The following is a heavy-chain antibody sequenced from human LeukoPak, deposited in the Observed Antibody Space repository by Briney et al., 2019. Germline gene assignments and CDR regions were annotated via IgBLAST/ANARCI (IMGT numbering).Heavy chain of an antibody. J-gene: IGHJ5*02. CDR2: ISGSGGST. V-gene: IGHV3-23*01. CDR3: ARNRYSSGGGFDP. Sequence: GGSLRLSCAASGFTFSSYAMSWVRQAPGKGLEWVSTISGSGGSTYYADSVKGRFTISRDNSKNTLYLQMNSLRAEDTAAYYCARNRYSSGGGFDPWGQGTLVTVSS. CDR1: GFTFSSYA. D-gene: IGHD6-19*01.